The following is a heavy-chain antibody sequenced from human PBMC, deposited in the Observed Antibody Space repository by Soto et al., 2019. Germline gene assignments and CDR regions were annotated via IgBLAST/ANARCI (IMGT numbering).Heavy chain of an antibody. CDR3: ANTEMGIAAAGTRPLPKHYYYYGMDV. CDR1: GFTFSSYA. J-gene: IGHJ6*02. Sequence: PGGSLRLSCAASGFTFSSYAISWVRQAPGKGLEWVSAISGSGGSTYYADSVKGRFTISRDNSKNTLYLQMNSLRAEDTAVYYCANTEMGIAAAGTRPLPKHYYYYGMDVWGQGTKVTVSS. V-gene: IGHV3-23*01. CDR2: ISGSGGST. D-gene: IGHD6-13*01.